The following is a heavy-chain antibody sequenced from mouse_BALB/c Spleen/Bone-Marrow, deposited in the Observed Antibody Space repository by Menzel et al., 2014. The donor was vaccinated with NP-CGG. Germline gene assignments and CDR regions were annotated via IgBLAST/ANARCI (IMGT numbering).Heavy chain of an antibody. CDR1: GFSLTIYG. D-gene: IGHD1-1*01. V-gene: IGHV2-9*02. CDR3: ARGYYYGSTYYYAMDY. J-gene: IGHJ4*01. Sequence: VHLVESGPGLVAPSQSLSITCTVSGFSLTIYGVHWVRQPPGKGLEWLGVIWAGGSTNYNSALMSRLSISKDNSKSQVFLKMNSLQTDDTAMYYCARGYYYGSTYYYAMDYWGQGTSVTVSS. CDR2: IWAGGST.